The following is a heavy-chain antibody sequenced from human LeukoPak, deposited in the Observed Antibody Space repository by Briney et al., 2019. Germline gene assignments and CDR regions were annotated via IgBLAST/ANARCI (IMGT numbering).Heavy chain of an antibody. CDR3: ARCRLVGSPGERYYYMDV. CDR1: GGTFSSYA. CDR2: IIPIFGTA. Sequence: PRASVNVSCTASGGTFSSYAISWVRQAPGQGLEWMGGIIPIFGTANYAQKFQGRVTITTDESTSTAYMELSSLRSEDTAVYYCARCRLVGSPGERYYYMDVWGKGTTVTVSS. V-gene: IGHV1-69*05. J-gene: IGHJ6*03. D-gene: IGHD4-17*01.